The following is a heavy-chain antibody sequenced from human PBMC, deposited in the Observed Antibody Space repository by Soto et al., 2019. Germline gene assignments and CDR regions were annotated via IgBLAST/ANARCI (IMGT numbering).Heavy chain of an antibody. V-gene: IGHV4-61*01. D-gene: IGHD6-19*01. J-gene: IGHJ4*02. CDR2: IYYSGST. CDR3: ARMDLSSGLVFDY. CDR1: GGSVSSGSYY. Sequence: SETLSLTCTVSGGSVSSGSYYWSWIRQPPGKGLEWIGYIYYSGSTNYNPSLKSRVTISVDTSKNQFSLKLSSVTAADTAVYYCARMDLSSGLVFDYWGQGTLVTVSS.